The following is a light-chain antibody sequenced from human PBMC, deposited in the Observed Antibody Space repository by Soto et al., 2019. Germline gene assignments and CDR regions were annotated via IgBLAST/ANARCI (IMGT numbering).Light chain of an antibody. Sequence: DIQRTQSPSSLSASVGDRVTITCRARQNINSYLNWYQQKPGKAPNLLIYAASSLQSGVPSRFSGSGSGTDFTPTVRSLQPEDFATYYCHQSYDIPTFGQGTRLEIK. V-gene: IGKV1-39*01. CDR3: HQSYDIPT. CDR2: AAS. CDR1: QNINSY. J-gene: IGKJ5*01.